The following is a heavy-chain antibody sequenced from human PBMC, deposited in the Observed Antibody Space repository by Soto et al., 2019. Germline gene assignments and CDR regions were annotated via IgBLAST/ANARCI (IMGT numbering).Heavy chain of an antibody. J-gene: IGHJ4*02. D-gene: IGHD4-17*01. CDR2: IFHTGST. CDR3: ASGDFSHFDS. CDR1: GGSISSRNW. Sequence: SETLSLTCAVSGGSISSRNWWSWVRQPPGKGLEWIGQIFHTGSTDYNPSLKSRVTISLDKPKNQISLRVRSVTAADTALYYCASGDFSHFDSWGQGTLVTV. V-gene: IGHV4-4*02.